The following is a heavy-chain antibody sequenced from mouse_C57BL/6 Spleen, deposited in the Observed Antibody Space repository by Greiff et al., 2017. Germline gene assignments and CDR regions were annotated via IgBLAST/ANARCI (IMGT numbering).Heavy chain of an antibody. D-gene: IGHD1-1*01. V-gene: IGHV1-15*01. CDR2: IDPETGGT. Sequence: QVQLQQSGAELVRPGASVTLSCKASGYTFTDYEMHWVKQSPVHGLEWIGAIDPETGGTAYNQKFKGKAILTADKSSSTAYMELRSLTSEDSAVYYCTRDTTVVGGYFDVWGTGTTLTVSS. J-gene: IGHJ1*03. CDR3: TRDTTVVGGYFDV. CDR1: GYTFTDYE.